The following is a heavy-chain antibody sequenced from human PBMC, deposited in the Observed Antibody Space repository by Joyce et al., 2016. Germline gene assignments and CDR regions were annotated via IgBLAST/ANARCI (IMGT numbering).Heavy chain of an antibody. D-gene: IGHD3-22*01. J-gene: IGHJ4*02. CDR3: ARDGVGDYDSSGFFDY. CDR2: ISPRDGGT. V-gene: IGHV1-46*01. CDR1: GYSFTNYY. Sequence: QVQLVQSGAEVKKPGASVKVSCKASGYSFTNYYIHWVRQAPGQGLEWMGMISPRDGGTSYAQKFQGRVSVTGDTSASTVYMELSSLRSEDTAVYYCARDGVGDYDSSGFFDYWGQGTLVTVSP.